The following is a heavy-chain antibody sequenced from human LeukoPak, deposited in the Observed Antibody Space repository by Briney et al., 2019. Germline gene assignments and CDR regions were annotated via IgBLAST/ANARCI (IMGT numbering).Heavy chain of an antibody. V-gene: IGHV1-18*01. Sequence: ASVKVSCKTSGYTFTSLGISWVRQAPGQGLEWMGWISTYNGNTIYAQNLQGRVSMTTDTSTSTAYVELRSLRSDDTAVYYCARACGSSSSPDYWGQGTLVTVSS. J-gene: IGHJ4*02. CDR1: GYTFTSLG. CDR3: ARACGSSSSPDY. CDR2: ISTYNGNT. D-gene: IGHD6-6*01.